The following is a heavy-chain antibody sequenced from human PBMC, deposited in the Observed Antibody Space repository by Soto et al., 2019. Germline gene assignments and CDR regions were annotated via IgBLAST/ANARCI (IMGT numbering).Heavy chain of an antibody. Sequence: QVQLQESGPGLVKPSQTLSLTCTVSGGSISSTNYFWSWIRQPPGKGLEWIAYIDYSGSAYSNPSLESRITISVDTSRNQFSLKLSSMTAADTAVYYCTREVIATADSDALDIWGRGTMVTFSS. CDR3: TREVIATADSDALDI. CDR2: IDYSGSA. D-gene: IGHD6-13*01. J-gene: IGHJ3*02. CDR1: GGSISSTNYF. V-gene: IGHV4-30-4*01.